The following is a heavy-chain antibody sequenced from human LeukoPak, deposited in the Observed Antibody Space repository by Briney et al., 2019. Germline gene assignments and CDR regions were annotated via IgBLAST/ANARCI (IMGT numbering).Heavy chain of an antibody. J-gene: IGHJ4*02. D-gene: IGHD3-22*01. Sequence: GGSLRLSCAASGFTFSSYSMNWVRQAPGKGLEWVSYISSSSTIYYADSVKGRFTISRDNSKNTLYLQMNSLRAEDTAVYYCARDSMIAGFDYWGQGTLVTVSS. CDR1: GFTFSSYS. CDR3: ARDSMIAGFDY. V-gene: IGHV3-48*01. CDR2: ISSSSTI.